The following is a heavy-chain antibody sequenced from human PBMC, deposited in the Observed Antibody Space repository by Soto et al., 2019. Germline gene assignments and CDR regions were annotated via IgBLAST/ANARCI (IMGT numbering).Heavy chain of an antibody. D-gene: IGHD1-26*01. CDR2: IHYSGVT. J-gene: IGHJ6*02. CDR3: ARDRAEGTSSTPAGGMDV. V-gene: IGHV4-59*11. Sequence: QVQLQESGPGRVEPSETLSLTCSVSGGSIRTHYWNWIRQPPGGGLEWIAYIHYSGVTNYSPSLRGRVSISIDRSTNEFSLKVSSVTAADTAVYYCARDRAEGTSSTPAGGMDVWGLGTTVTVSS. CDR1: GGSIRTHY.